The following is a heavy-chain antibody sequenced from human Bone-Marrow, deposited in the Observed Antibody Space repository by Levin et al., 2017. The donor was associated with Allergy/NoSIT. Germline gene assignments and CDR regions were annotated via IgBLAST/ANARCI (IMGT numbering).Heavy chain of an antibody. J-gene: IGHJ4*02. CDR2: VYQSGSV. CDR3: ARGNYTSSLDY. D-gene: IGHD6-13*01. Sequence: SETLSLTCTVSGDSVSSSTFYWNWIRQPPGKGLEYIGFVYQSGSVHYNPSLESRATISVDTPKNQFSLDLSSVTAADTAVYFCARGNYTSSLDYWGQGSLVTVSS. CDR1: GDSVSSSTFY. V-gene: IGHV4-30-4*01.